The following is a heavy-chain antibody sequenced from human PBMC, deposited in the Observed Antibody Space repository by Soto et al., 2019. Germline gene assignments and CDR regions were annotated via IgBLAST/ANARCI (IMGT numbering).Heavy chain of an antibody. CDR3: ATWVDYGDFEGFDF. Sequence: QGQLLQSGAEVKKPGASVKVSCKTSGYSFTDYKLHWVRQAPGQGLEWMGWVDPNGGGSNSAQKFQVSVTMTWDTSITTAYLDLTRLTINDTATYFCATWVDYGDFEGFDFWGQGALVTVSS. D-gene: IGHD4-17*01. CDR1: GYSFTDYK. V-gene: IGHV1-2*04. CDR2: VDPNGGGS. J-gene: IGHJ4*02.